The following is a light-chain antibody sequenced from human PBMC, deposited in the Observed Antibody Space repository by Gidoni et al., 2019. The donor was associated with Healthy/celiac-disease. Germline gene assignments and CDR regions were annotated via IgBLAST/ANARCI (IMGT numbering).Light chain of an antibody. J-gene: IGLJ3*02. V-gene: IGLV1-40*01. CDR2: VNS. Sequence: QSVLTPPPSVSGAPGQRVTISCTGSSSNIGAGYDVHWYQQLPGTAPKLLIYVNSNRPSGVPDRFSGSKSGTSASLAITGLQAEDEADDYCQSYDSSLSGSVFGGGTKLTVL. CDR3: QSYDSSLSGSV. CDR1: SSNIGAGYD.